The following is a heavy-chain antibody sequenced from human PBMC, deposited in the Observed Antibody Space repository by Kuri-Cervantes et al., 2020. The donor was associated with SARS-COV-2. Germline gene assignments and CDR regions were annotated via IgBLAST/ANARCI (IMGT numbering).Heavy chain of an antibody. J-gene: IGHJ6*03. Sequence: GESLKISCAASGFTFSSYGMHWVRQAPGKGLEWVAVIWYDGSNKYYADSVKGRFTISRDNSKNTLYLQMNSLRAEDTAVYYCAKANCSSTSCYVPNMDVWGKGTTVTVSS. D-gene: IGHD2-2*01. CDR2: IWYDGSNK. CDR1: GFTFSSYG. CDR3: AKANCSSTSCYVPNMDV. V-gene: IGHV3-30*02.